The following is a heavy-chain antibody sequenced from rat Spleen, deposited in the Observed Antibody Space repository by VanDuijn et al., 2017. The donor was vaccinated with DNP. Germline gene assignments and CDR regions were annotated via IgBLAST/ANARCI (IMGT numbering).Heavy chain of an antibody. V-gene: IGHV5-22*01. CDR3: ARPHYYSSGGFAY. Sequence: EVQLVESGGGLVQPGRSLKLSCAASGFTFSDYYMAWVRQAPMKGLEWVAYITYDGGSTYYRDSVKGRFTISRDNAKRTLYLQMNGLTSEDMATYYCARPHYYSSGGFAYWGQGTLVTVSS. D-gene: IGHD1-1*01. J-gene: IGHJ3*01. CDR2: ITYDGGST. CDR1: GFTFSDYY.